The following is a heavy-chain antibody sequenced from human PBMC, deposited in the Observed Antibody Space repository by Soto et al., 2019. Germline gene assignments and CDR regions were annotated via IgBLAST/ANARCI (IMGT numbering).Heavy chain of an antibody. CDR2: ISSSSSTI. V-gene: IGHV3-48*03. Sequence: EVQLVESGGGLVQPGGSLRLSCEASGFTFSSYEMNWVRQAPGKGLEWVSYISSSSSTIYYADSVKGRFTISRDNAKNSLYLQMNSLRAEDTAVYYCASKQLVLGDGFDIWGQGTMVTVSS. CDR1: GFTFSSYE. J-gene: IGHJ3*02. CDR3: ASKQLVLGDGFDI. D-gene: IGHD6-13*01.